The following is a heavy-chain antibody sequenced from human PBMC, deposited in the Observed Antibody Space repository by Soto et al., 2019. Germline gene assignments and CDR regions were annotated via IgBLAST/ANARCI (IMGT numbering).Heavy chain of an antibody. J-gene: IGHJ6*02. Sequence: QVLLVQSGAEVKKPGSSVKVSCKASGGTFSSYAISWVRQAPGQGLEWMGGIIPTLGTATYAQKFQGRVTITADESTSTAYMELSSLRSEDTAVYYCARVDTTVVFGGTFYYYGMDVWGQGTTVTVSS. V-gene: IGHV1-69*01. CDR1: GGTFSSYA. CDR2: IIPTLGTA. D-gene: IGHD5-18*01. CDR3: ARVDTTVVFGGTFYYYGMDV.